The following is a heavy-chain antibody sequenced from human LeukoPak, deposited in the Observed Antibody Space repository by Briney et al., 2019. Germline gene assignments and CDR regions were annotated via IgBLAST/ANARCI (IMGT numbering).Heavy chain of an antibody. CDR2: IYSGGSK. J-gene: IGHJ4*02. CDR1: GFTVSSNY. D-gene: IGHD2-21*02. CDR3: ARDFRMTAMRG. Sequence: PGGSLRLSCAASGFTVSSNYMSWGRRAPGRGVEWVSVIYSGGSKYYADSVKGRFTISRDNSKNTLYLQMNSLRAEDTAVYYCARDFRMTAMRGWGQGTMVTASS. V-gene: IGHV3-53*01.